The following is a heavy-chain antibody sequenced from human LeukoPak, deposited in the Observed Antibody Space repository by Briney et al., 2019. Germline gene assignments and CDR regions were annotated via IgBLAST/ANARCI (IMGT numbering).Heavy chain of an antibody. CDR1: GFTFSSYT. CDR2: ISDTSSTI. CDR3: AREGRYYDSSGPLGY. D-gene: IGHD3-22*01. V-gene: IGHV3-48*01. J-gene: IGHJ4*02. Sequence: GGSLRLSCEASGFTFSSYTMNGVRQAPGKGLEWVSYISDTSSTIYYADSVKGRFTISRDNAKNSLFLQMNSLRAEDTAVYYCAREGRYYDSSGPLGYWGQGTLVTVSS.